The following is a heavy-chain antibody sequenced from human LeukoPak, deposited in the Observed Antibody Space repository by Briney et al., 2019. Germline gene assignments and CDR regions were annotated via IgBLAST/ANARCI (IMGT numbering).Heavy chain of an antibody. J-gene: IGHJ6*02. CDR2: ISYDGSNK. V-gene: IGHV3-30*18. CDR3: AKEDWGHYGMDV. D-gene: IGHD3-16*01. Sequence: GGSLRLSCAASRFTFSSYGMHWVRQAPGKGLEWVAVISYDGSNKYYADSVKGRFTISRDNSKNTLYLQMNSLRAEDTAVYYCAKEDWGHYGMDVWGQGTTVTVSS. CDR1: RFTFSSYG.